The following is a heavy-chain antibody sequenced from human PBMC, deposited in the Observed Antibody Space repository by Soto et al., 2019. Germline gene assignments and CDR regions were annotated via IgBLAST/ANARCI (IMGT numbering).Heavy chain of an antibody. CDR3: ARKNYGDYPTDY. CDR1: GFSLSTRGVG. V-gene: IGHV2-5*02. J-gene: IGHJ4*02. Sequence: QITLKEPGPTLVKPTQTLTLTCTFSGFSLSTRGVGVGWIRQPPGKALEWLAVIYWDDDKRYSPSLQSRLTITKDTSKNQVVLTMTNMDPVDTATYYCARKNYGDYPTDYWGQGTLVTVSS. CDR2: IYWDDDK. D-gene: IGHD4-17*01.